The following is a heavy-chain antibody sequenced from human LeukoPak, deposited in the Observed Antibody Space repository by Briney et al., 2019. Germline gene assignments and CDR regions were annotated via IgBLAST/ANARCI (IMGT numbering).Heavy chain of an antibody. CDR1: GFTFTNNW. V-gene: IGHV3-7*04. J-gene: IGHJ3*02. CDR2: IKPDDSEI. CDR3: ARGRAIDI. Sequence: PGGSLRLSCVASGFTFTNNWMTWVRQLPGKGLEWVANIKPDDSEIYYVASVKGRFTISRDNAKNSVFLQMNSLRVEDTAIYYCARGRAIDIWGQGTMVTVSS.